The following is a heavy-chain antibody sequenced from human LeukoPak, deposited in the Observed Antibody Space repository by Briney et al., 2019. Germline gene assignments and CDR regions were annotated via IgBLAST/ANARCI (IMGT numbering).Heavy chain of an antibody. CDR3: AKWASDNRAFDL. CDR1: VTSITSYY. V-gene: IGHV4-59*08. Sequence: SETLSLTCTVSVTSITSYYWSWIRQAPGQGPEWIGYGHYSGNTKYNPPLNSRVTISVDTSKNQFSLRLSSVTAADTAVYFCAKWASDNRAFDLWGQGTLVTVSS. D-gene: IGHD2-8*01. J-gene: IGHJ4*02. CDR2: GHYSGNT.